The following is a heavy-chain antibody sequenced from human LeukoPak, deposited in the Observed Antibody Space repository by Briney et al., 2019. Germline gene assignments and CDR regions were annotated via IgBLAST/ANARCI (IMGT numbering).Heavy chain of an antibody. CDR2: IYHSGST. Sequence: SGTLSLTCAVSGGSISSSNWWSWVRQPPGKGLEWIGEIYHSGSTNYNPSLKSRVTISVDKSKNQFSLKLSSVTAADTAVYYCARGTYYYDSSGYYSNDAFDIWGQGTQVTVSS. CDR3: ARGTYYYDSSGYYSNDAFDI. D-gene: IGHD3-22*01. V-gene: IGHV4-4*02. J-gene: IGHJ3*02. CDR1: GGSISSSNW.